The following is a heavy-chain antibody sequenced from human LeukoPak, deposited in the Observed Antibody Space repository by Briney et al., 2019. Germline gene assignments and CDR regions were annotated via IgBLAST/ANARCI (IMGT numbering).Heavy chain of an antibody. V-gene: IGHV4-59*01. CDR2: IYYSGST. CDR3: ARGDYGSGSYGWFDP. J-gene: IGHJ5*02. Sequence: PSETLSLTCTVSGGSISSYYWSWIRQPPGKGLEWIGYIYYSGSTNYNPSLKSRFTISVDTSKNQFSLKLSSVTAADTAVYYCARGDYGSGSYGWFDPWGQGTLVTVSS. CDR1: GGSISSYY. D-gene: IGHD3-10*01.